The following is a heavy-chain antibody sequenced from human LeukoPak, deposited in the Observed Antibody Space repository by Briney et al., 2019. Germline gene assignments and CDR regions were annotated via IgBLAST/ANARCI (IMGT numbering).Heavy chain of an antibody. CDR2: IKQDGSQR. Sequence: GGSLRLSCAASGLSFSSFAMSWVRQAPGKGPEWVANIKQDGSQRYYVDSVRGRFTISRDNAKNSLFLQMNGLRAEDTAVYYCARRGGSSSRRSPIDYWGQGTLVTVSS. D-gene: IGHD6-6*01. J-gene: IGHJ4*02. CDR1: GLSFSSFA. V-gene: IGHV3-7*01. CDR3: ARRGGSSSRRSPIDY.